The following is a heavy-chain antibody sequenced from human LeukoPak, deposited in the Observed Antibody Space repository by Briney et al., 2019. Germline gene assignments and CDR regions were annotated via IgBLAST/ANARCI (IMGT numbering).Heavy chain of an antibody. CDR3: ARVDSSSWYGAHYYYYMDV. CDR2: SNPKSGGT. Sequence: ASVKVSCKASGYTFNGYYIHWVRQAPGQGLEWMGWSNPKSGGTNYEQNFQGRVIMTRDTSISTAYMELSRLRSDDTAVYYCARVDSSSWYGAHYYYYMDVWGKGTTVTVSS. D-gene: IGHD6-13*01. CDR1: GYTFNGYY. J-gene: IGHJ6*03. V-gene: IGHV1-2*02.